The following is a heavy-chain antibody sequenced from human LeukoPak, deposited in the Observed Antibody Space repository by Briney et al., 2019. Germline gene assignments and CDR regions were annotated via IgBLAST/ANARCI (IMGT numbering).Heavy chain of an antibody. CDR1: GFTFSSYA. J-gene: IGHJ4*02. CDR3: ATTGYSSRNY. D-gene: IGHD6-13*01. Sequence: GGSLRLSCAASGFTFSSYAMHWVRQAPGKGLEWVAVISYDGSNKYCADSVKGRFTISRDNSKNTLYLQMNSLRAEDTAVYYCATTGYSSRNYWGQGTLVTVSS. V-gene: IGHV3-30*04. CDR2: ISYDGSNK.